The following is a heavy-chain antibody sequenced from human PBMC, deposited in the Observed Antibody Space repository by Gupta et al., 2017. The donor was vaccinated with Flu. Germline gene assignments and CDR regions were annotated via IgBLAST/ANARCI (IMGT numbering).Heavy chain of an antibody. J-gene: IGHJ6*02. CDR3: ARVSYSTGWNEEYDYDYGMDV. Sequence: EVQLVESGGGLVKPGGSLRLSCAASGFSFGDYTMNWVRQAPGKGLEWVSSLSSGSTYTHYADSVKGRFTISRDNAKNSLYLQMRSLRAEDTAVYDCARVSYSTGWNEEYDYDYGMDVGGHGTTVTVSS. V-gene: IGHV3-21*02. CDR1: GFSFGDYT. CDR2: LSSGSTYT. D-gene: IGHD6-19*01.